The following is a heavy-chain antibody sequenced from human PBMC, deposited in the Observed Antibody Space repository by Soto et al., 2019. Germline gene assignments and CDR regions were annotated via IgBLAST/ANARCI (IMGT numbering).Heavy chain of an antibody. CDR2: IYYSGST. CDR3: ARQSERTYYDFWSGPAYMDV. D-gene: IGHD3-3*01. Sequence: PSETLSLTCTVSGGSISSYYWSWIRQPPGKGLEWIGYIYYSGSTNYNPSLKSRVNISVDTSKNQFSLKLSSVTAADTAVYYCARQSERTYYDFWSGPAYMDVWGKGTTVTVSS. V-gene: IGHV4-59*08. CDR1: GGSISSYY. J-gene: IGHJ6*03.